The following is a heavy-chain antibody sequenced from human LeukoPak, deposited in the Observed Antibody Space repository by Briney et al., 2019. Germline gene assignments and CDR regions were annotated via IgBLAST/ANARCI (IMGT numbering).Heavy chain of an antibody. J-gene: IGHJ3*02. V-gene: IGHV4-38-2*01. D-gene: IGHD3-3*01. CDR1: GYSISSGYY. Sequence: SETLSLTCGVSGYSISSGYYWGWIRPPPGKGLEWIGIIYHSGSTYYNPSLKSRVTISVDTSKNKFSLKLRSVTAADTALYYCARWDSGEWFHDAFDIWGQGTRVTVSS. CDR2: IYHSGST. CDR3: ARWDSGEWFHDAFDI.